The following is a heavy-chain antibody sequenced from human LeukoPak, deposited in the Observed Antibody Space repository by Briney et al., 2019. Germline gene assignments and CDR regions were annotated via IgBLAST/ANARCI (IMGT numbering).Heavy chain of an antibody. CDR1: GGSISTYY. CDR2: IYYSGST. D-gene: IGHD6-25*01. V-gene: IGHV4-59*05. Sequence: SETLSLTCTVSGGSISTYYWSWIRQPPGKGLEWIGSIYYSGSTYYNPSLKSRVTISVDTSKNQFSLKLSSVTAADTAVYYCARHGYLYYFDYWGQGTLVTVSS. J-gene: IGHJ4*02. CDR3: ARHGYLYYFDY.